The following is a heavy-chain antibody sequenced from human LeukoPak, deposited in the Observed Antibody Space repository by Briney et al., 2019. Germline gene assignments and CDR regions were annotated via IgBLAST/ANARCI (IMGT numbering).Heavy chain of an antibody. V-gene: IGHV3-7*01. J-gene: IGHJ4*02. D-gene: IGHD3-22*01. CDR2: IKQDGSET. CDR1: GFTFVSYW. Sequence: GGSLRLSCAASGFTFVSYWMGWVRQAPGKGLEWVANIKQDGSETYYVDSVKGPFTISRDNAKNSLYLQMNSLRAEDTAVYYCARARARAYYYDSGGCFFDYWGQGTLVTVSS. CDR3: ARARARAYYYDSGGCFFDY.